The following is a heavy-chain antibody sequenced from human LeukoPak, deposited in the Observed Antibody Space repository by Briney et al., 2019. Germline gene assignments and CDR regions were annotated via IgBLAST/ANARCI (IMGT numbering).Heavy chain of an antibody. CDR3: AKGRTNDY. Sequence: QAGGSLRLSCAASGFIFSTYAMSWVRQTPERGLEWVSAISDTGGNTFYADSVKGRFTTSRDNSKNTLYLQMNSLRAEDTAIYYCAKGRTNDYWGQGTLVTVSS. J-gene: IGHJ4*02. CDR2: ISDTGGNT. CDR1: GFIFSTYA. V-gene: IGHV3-23*01. D-gene: IGHD1/OR15-1a*01.